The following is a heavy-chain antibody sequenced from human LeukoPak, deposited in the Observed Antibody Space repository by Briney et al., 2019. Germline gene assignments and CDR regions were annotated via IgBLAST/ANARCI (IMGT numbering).Heavy chain of an antibody. D-gene: IGHD6-6*01. CDR1: GGSISSYY. V-gene: IGHV4-59*01. CDR2: IYYSGST. Sequence: KPSETLSLTCTVSGGSISSYYWSWIRQPPGKGLEWIGYIYYSGSTNYNPSLKSRVTISVDTSKNQFSLTLSSVTAADTAVYYCARNEYSSSPYAFDIWGQGTMVTVSS. J-gene: IGHJ3*02. CDR3: ARNEYSSSPYAFDI.